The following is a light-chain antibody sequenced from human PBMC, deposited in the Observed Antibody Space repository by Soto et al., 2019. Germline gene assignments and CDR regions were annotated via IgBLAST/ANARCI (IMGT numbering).Light chain of an antibody. Sequence: DIQMTQSPSSLSASVGDRVTITCRASQTINTSLNWYQQQPGKAPKLLLYGASSLQRGVPSRFSGSGSGSDFTLSLSSRQPDDFATYYYQQTYSPPSLTFGHGTRLEIK. CDR2: GAS. J-gene: IGKJ5*01. CDR3: QQTYSPPSLT. V-gene: IGKV1-39*01. CDR1: QTINTS.